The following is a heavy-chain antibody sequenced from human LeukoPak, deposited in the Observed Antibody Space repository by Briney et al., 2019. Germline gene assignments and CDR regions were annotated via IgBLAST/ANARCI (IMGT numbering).Heavy chain of an antibody. CDR2: ISISRNVI. CDR3: TSVLSGYYRADY. CDR1: DGSIRSGT. V-gene: IGHV3-21*01. D-gene: IGHD3-22*01. J-gene: IGHJ4*02. Sequence: PGGSLRLSCIASDGSIRSGTINWGRQAPRKGLELVSSISISRNVIYYADSLRGRFTISRDNAKYSVYLQMDRMRVGNTVVYSFTSVLSGYYRADYWGQGTLVTVSS.